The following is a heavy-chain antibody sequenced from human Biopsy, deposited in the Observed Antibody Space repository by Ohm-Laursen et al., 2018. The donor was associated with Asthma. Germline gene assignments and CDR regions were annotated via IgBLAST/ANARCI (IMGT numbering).Heavy chain of an antibody. CDR1: GFAVSRDY. CDR3: ARGDSSNWSHYYFDY. Sequence: SLRLSCAASGFAVSRDYTFWVRQAPGKGLEWVSVIYSGGTSHTADSVRGRFTISRDYSKNTLYLQMHSLGAEDTAVYYCARGDSSNWSHYYFDYWGQGTLVTVSS. CDR2: IYSGGTS. V-gene: IGHV3-53*01. D-gene: IGHD3-22*01. J-gene: IGHJ4*02.